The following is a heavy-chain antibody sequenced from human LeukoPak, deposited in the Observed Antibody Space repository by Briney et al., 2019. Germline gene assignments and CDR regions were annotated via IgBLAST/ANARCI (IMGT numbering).Heavy chain of an antibody. D-gene: IGHD3-10*02. Sequence: PGGSLRLSCAASGFTFTTYGMTWVRQAPGKGLEWVSAISGTGGSTYYADSVKGRFTISRDNSNNTLYLQMNSLRAEDTAVYYCARGTMFPYYFDYWGQGTLVTVSS. CDR1: GFTFTTYG. V-gene: IGHV3-23*01. CDR2: ISGTGGST. J-gene: IGHJ4*02. CDR3: ARGTMFPYYFDY.